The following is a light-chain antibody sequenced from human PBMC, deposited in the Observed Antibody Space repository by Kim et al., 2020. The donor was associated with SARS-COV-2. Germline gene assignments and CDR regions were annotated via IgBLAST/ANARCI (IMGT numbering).Light chain of an antibody. Sequence: SSPVERATLSCRASQSVSSSYLACYQQKPGQAPRLLIYGASSRATGIPDRFSGSGSGTDFTLTISRLEPEDFAVYYCQQYGSSPNTFGQGTKLEI. CDR1: QSVSSSY. CDR3: QQYGSSPNT. CDR2: GAS. J-gene: IGKJ2*01. V-gene: IGKV3-20*01.